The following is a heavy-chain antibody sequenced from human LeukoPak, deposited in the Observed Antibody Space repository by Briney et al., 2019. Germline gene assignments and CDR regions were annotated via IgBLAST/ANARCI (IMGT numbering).Heavy chain of an antibody. CDR3: ARGMTGSGSTYYFDY. CDR2: INSDGSST. J-gene: IGHJ4*02. V-gene: IGHV3-74*01. D-gene: IGHD3-10*01. Sequence: GGSLRLSCAASGFTFSGYWMHWVRQAPGKGLVWVSRINSDGSSTSYADSVKGRFTISRDNSKNTLYLQMNSLRAEDTAVYYCARGMTGSGSTYYFDYWGQGTLVTVSS. CDR1: GFTFSGYW.